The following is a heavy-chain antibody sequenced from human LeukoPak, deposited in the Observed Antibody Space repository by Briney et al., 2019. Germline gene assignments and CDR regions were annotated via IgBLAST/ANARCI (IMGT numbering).Heavy chain of an antibody. J-gene: IGHJ4*02. CDR1: GFTVSSNY. CDR3: ARLNFGDDY. CDR2: IYGSTSA. Sequence: AGGSLRLSCAASGFTVSSNYINWVRQAPGKGPEWVSLIYGSTSADYADSVKGRFTISRDTSMNTVYLQMNSLRAEDTAVYYCARLNFGDDYWGQGTLVTVSS. D-gene: IGHD4-17*01. V-gene: IGHV3-66*01.